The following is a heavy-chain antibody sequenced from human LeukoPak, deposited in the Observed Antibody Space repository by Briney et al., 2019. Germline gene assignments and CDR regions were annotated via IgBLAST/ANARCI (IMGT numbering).Heavy chain of an antibody. CDR2: IKSKTDGETT. D-gene: IGHD3-9*01. CDR1: GFTFSNAW. Sequence: GGSLRLSCAASGFTFSNAWMSWVRQAPGKGLEWVGRIKSKTDGETTDYAAPVKGRFTISRDDSKNTLYLQMNSLKTEDTAVYYCTTDFNILTGYYKAFGEGYWGQGTLVTVSS. J-gene: IGHJ4*02. V-gene: IGHV3-15*01. CDR3: TTDFNILTGYYKAFGEGY.